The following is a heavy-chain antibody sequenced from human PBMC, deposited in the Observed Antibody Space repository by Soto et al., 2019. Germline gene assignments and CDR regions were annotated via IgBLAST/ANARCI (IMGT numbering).Heavy chain of an antibody. Sequence: ASVKVSCKASGYTFTSYDINWVRQATGQGLEWMGWMNPNSGNTGYAQKFQGRVTMTRNTSISTAYVELSSLRSEDTAVYYCARGPLWFGELTYYYYGMDVWGQGTTVTLSS. CDR2: MNPNSGNT. CDR1: GYTFTSYD. V-gene: IGHV1-8*01. J-gene: IGHJ6*02. CDR3: ARGPLWFGELTYYYYGMDV. D-gene: IGHD3-10*01.